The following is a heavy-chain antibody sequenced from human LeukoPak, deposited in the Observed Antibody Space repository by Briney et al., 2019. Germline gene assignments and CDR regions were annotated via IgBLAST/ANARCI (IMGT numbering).Heavy chain of an antibody. CDR3: ARESQDGIIAVAGTE. Sequence: GASVKVSCKASGGTFSSYAISWVRQAPGQGLEWMGGIIPIFGTANYAQKFQGRVTITTDESTGTAYMELSSLRSEDTAVYYCARESQDGIIAVAGTEWGQGTLVTVSS. V-gene: IGHV1-69*05. D-gene: IGHD6-19*01. CDR2: IIPIFGTA. J-gene: IGHJ4*02. CDR1: GGTFSSYA.